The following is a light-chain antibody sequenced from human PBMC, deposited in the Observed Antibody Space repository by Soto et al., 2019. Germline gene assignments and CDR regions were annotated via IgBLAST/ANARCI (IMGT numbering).Light chain of an antibody. CDR1: QSVSSN. J-gene: IGKJ1*01. Sequence: EIVMTQSPATLSVSPGERATLSCRASQSVSSNLAWYQQKPGQAPRLLIYGASTRATGIPARFSGSGSGTEFTLTISSRQGGDFAIYFCQQYNNWPPDRTFGQGTKVEIK. V-gene: IGKV3D-15*01. CDR3: QQYNNWPPDRT. CDR2: GAS.